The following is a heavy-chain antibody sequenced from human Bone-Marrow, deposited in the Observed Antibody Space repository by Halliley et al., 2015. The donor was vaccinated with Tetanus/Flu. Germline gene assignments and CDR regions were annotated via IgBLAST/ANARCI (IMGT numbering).Heavy chain of an antibody. D-gene: IGHD2-21*02. Sequence: SLRLSCAASGFTISDYYMDWVRQAPGKGLEWVGRTRDKANSYTTEYAASVKGRFIISRDDSKNSLYLQMYSLKTEDTAVYYCARAGLTYCGGNCYGYDVWGQGTMVTVSS. CDR1: GFTISDYY. V-gene: IGHV3-72*01. CDR3: ARAGLTYCGGNCYGYDV. CDR2: TRDKANSYTT. J-gene: IGHJ3*01.